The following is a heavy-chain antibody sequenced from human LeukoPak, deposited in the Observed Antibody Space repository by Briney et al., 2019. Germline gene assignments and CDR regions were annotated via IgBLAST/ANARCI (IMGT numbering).Heavy chain of an antibody. D-gene: IGHD3-10*01. CDR1: GYTFTSYD. CDR2: MDPNSGNT. Sequence: GASVKVSCKASGYTFTSYDINWVRQATGQGLEWMGWMDPNSGNTGYAQKFQGRVTITRNTSISTAYMELSSLRSEDTAVYYCARGRRVRGVILSYYFDYWGQGTLVTVSS. J-gene: IGHJ4*02. V-gene: IGHV1-8*03. CDR3: ARGRRVRGVILSYYFDY.